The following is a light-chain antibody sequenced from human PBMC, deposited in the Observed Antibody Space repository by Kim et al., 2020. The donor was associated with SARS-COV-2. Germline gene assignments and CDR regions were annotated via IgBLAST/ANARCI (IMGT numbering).Light chain of an antibody. Sequence: VSPGERATLSCGASQSVDNFLGWYQQKPGQAPRLLIYDVSKRATGIPARFSGSGSGTDFTLTISSLEPEDFAVYYCQQRYDWPLTFGGGTKVDIK. V-gene: IGKV3-11*01. CDR1: QSVDNF. J-gene: IGKJ4*01. CDR2: DVS. CDR3: QQRYDWPLT.